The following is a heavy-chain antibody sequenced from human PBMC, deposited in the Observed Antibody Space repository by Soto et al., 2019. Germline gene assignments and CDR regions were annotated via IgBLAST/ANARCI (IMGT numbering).Heavy chain of an antibody. V-gene: IGHV3-30*18. CDR3: AKDPPETGYYFDS. D-gene: IGHD3-10*01. CDR1: GFTFSNYG. Sequence: QVQLVESGGGVVQPGRSLRLSCAASGFTFSNYGMHWVRQAPGKGLEWVAFISYDGSNKYYADSVRGRFTISRDNSKNTLYLQMNSLRAEDTAVYYCAKDPPETGYYFDSWGQGTLVTVSS. CDR2: ISYDGSNK. J-gene: IGHJ4*02.